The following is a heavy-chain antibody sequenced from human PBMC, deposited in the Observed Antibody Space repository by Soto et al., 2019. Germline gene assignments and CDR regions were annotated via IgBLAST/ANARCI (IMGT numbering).Heavy chain of an antibody. CDR1: GYTFTGYY. CDR2: INPNSGGT. J-gene: IGHJ6*02. CDR3: ARRFYDYYYYGMDV. V-gene: IGHV1-2*02. Sequence: ASVKVSCKASGYTFTGYYMHWVRQAPGQGLEWMGWINPNSGGTNYAQKFQGRVTMTRDTSISTAYMELSRLRSDDTAVYYCARRFYDYYYYGMDVWGQGTTVTASS. D-gene: IGHD2-2*01.